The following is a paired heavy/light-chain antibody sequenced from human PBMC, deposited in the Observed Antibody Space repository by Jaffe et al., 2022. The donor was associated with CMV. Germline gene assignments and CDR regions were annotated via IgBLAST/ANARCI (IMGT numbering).Light chain of an antibody. V-gene: IGKV1-39*01. CDR3: QQSYTTPIT. CDR1: QSISSY. Sequence: DIQMTQSPSSLSASVGDRVTITCRASQSISSYLNWYQQSPGKAPKLLIYSASSLQSGVPSRFSGSGSGTDFTLTINSLQPEDFATYYCQQSYTTPITFGQGTRLEIE. CDR2: SAS. J-gene: IGKJ5*01.
Heavy chain of an antibody. J-gene: IGHJ5*02. CDR3: ARGRTEVPNRFDP. V-gene: IGHV3-11*01. Sequence: QVQLVESGGGLVKPGGSLRLSCAASGFTFSEYYMTWIRQAPGKGLEWVSYISSSGSITYADSVRGRFTISRDNAKNSLYLQMNSLRAEDTAVYYCARGRTEVPNRFDPWGQGTLVTVSS. CDR1: GFTFSEYY. CDR2: ISSSGSIT. D-gene: IGHD3-10*01.